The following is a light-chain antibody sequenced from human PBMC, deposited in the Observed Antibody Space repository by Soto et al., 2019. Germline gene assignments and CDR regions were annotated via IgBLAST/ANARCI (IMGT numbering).Light chain of an antibody. Sequence: QSVLTQPASVSGSPGQSITISCTGTSSDIGTYNSVSWYQQHAGKVPKLMIYDVTNRPSGVSDRFSGSKSGNTASLTISGLQAEDEADYYCTSYTTSSTLVFGGGTQLTVL. CDR2: DVT. CDR1: SSDIGTYNS. V-gene: IGLV2-14*01. J-gene: IGLJ2*01. CDR3: TSYTTSSTLV.